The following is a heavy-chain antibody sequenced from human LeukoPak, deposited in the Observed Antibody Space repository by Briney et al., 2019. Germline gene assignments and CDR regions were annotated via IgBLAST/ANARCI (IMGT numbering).Heavy chain of an antibody. Sequence: GSLRLSCAASGFTFSRHWMNWIRQPPGKGLEWIGSIYYNGGAYYNPSLKSRVTISVDTSKNQFSLKLSSVTAADMAVYYCARLSGTHYEAIDYWGQGTLVTVSS. CDR2: IYYNGGA. J-gene: IGHJ4*02. CDR1: GFTFSRHW. CDR3: ARLSGTHYEAIDY. V-gene: IGHV4-39*01. D-gene: IGHD1-14*01.